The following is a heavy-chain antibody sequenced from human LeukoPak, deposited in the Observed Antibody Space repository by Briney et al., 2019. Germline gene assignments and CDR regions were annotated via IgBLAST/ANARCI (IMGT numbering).Heavy chain of an antibody. J-gene: IGHJ4*02. D-gene: IGHD5-24*01. CDR3: VRDVDI. V-gene: IGHV3-7*01. CDR1: GFVFSNFW. CDR2: INRDGSEK. Sequence: GGSLRLSCTGSGFVFSNFWMGWARQGPGKGLQWVASINRDGSEKHPVDSVKGRFTISRDNAKNSVYLQMNGLTVEDTAVYYCVRDVDIWGQGTLVTVSS.